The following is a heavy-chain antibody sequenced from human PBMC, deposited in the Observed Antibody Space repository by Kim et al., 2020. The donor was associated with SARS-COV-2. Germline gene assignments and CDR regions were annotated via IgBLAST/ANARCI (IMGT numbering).Heavy chain of an antibody. D-gene: IGHD3-10*01. V-gene: IGHV1-8*01. Sequence: AQKFQGRVTMTRNTSISTAYMELSSLRAEDTAVYYCARGFYMVRGVKGDYWGQGTLVTVSS. J-gene: IGHJ4*02. CDR3: ARGFYMVRGVKGDY.